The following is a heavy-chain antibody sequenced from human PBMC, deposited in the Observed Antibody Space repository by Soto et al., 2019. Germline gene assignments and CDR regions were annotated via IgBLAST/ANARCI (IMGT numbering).Heavy chain of an antibody. J-gene: IGHJ4*02. Sequence: EVQLVESGGGLVQPGGSLRLSCAASGFTVSSNYMSWVRQAPGKGLEWVSVIYSGGSTYYADSVKGRFTISRDNSKNTLYLQMNSLRDEDTAVYYCVGDYDFWSGSCWGQGTLVTVSS. CDR1: GFTVSSNY. CDR3: VGDYDFWSGSC. D-gene: IGHD3-3*01. V-gene: IGHV3-66*01. CDR2: IYSGGST.